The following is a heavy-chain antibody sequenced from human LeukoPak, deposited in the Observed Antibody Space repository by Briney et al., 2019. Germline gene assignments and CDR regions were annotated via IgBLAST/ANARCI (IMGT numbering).Heavy chain of an antibody. D-gene: IGHD3-10*01. CDR2: IRNKPYGETI. J-gene: IGHJ4*02. V-gene: IGHV3-49*04. CDR3: LGSGLGIYLFYH. CDR1: GFTFSDYV. Sequence: GGSLRLSCTASGFTFSDYVMSWVRQAPGKGLEWVGFIRNKPYGETIEYAASVKGRFIISRDDSKSIAYLQMNSLKTEDPAVYYCLGSGLGIYLFYHWGQGTLVTVSS.